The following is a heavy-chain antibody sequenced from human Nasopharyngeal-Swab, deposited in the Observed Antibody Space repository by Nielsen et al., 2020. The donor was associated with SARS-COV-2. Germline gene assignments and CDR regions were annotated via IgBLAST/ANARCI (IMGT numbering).Heavy chain of an antibody. Sequence: SETLSLTCAVYGGSFSGYYWSWIRQPPGKGLEWIGYIYYSGSTNYNPSLKSRVTISVDTSKNQFSLKLSSVTAADTAVYYCAAFWSGYYTGMNYWGQGTLVTVSS. CDR1: GGSFSGYY. V-gene: IGHV4-59*01. CDR3: AAFWSGYYTGMNY. J-gene: IGHJ4*02. CDR2: IYYSGST. D-gene: IGHD3-3*01.